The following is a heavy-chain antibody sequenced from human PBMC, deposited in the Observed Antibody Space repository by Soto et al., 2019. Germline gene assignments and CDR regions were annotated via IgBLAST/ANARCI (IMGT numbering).Heavy chain of an antibody. Sequence: QVQLVQSGAEVQKPGASVKVSCKASGYTFSDYYVHWVRQAPGQGLEWMGWISPKSGGTNNAQKFQGRVTMTRDTSIFTASMELSRLRSDDTAVYYCTRNAFYYNSSGYHDGFDIWGQGTLVTVSS. D-gene: IGHD3-22*01. CDR2: ISPKSGGT. J-gene: IGHJ3*02. V-gene: IGHV1-2*02. CDR3: TRNAFYYNSSGYHDGFDI. CDR1: GYTFSDYY.